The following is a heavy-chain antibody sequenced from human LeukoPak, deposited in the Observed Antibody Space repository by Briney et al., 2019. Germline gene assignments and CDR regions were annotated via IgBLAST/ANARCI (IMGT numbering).Heavy chain of an antibody. CDR1: GFTFSGST. CDR3: TRSITGITAHFDY. J-gene: IGHJ4*02. D-gene: IGHD1-7*01. Sequence: PGGSLRLSCAASGFTFSGSTMHWVRQASGKGLEWVGRIRSKANSYATVYAASVEGRFTISRDDSKNTAYLQMNSLKTEDTAMYYCTRSITGITAHFDYWGQGTLVTVSS. V-gene: IGHV3-73*01. CDR2: IRSKANSYAT.